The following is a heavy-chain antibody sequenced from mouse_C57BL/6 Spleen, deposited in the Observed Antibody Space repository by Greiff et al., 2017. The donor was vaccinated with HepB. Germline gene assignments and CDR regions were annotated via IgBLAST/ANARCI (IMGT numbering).Heavy chain of an antibody. D-gene: IGHD2-1*01. J-gene: IGHJ2*01. V-gene: IGHV1-59*01. CDR3: AFYYGNYLDY. Sequence: VQLQQPGAELVRPGTSVKLSCKASGYTFTSYWMHWVKQRPGQGLEWIGVIDPSDSYTNYNQKFKGKATLTVDTSSSTAYMQLSSLTSEDSAVYYCAFYYGNYLDYWGQGTTLTVSS. CDR1: GYTFTSYW. CDR2: IDPSDSYT.